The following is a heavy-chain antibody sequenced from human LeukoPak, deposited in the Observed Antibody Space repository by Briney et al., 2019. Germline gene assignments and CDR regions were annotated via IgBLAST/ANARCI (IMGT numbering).Heavy chain of an antibody. CDR1: GFSISSGYF. Sequence: PSETLYLTCAVSGFSISSGYFWAWIRQSPGKGLEWIGSIFHSGITYYNPSLKSRITISVDTSKNQFSLRLSSVTAADTAVYYCARGGSPVGATNDYWGQGTLVTVSS. CDR3: ARGGSPVGATNDY. CDR2: IFHSGIT. D-gene: IGHD1-26*01. V-gene: IGHV4-38-2*01. J-gene: IGHJ4*02.